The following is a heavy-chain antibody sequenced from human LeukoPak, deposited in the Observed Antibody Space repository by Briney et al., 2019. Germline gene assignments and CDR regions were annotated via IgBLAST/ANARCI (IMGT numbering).Heavy chain of an antibody. D-gene: IGHD2-2*01. V-gene: IGHV3-23*01. CDR1: GFPFSSYA. Sequence: GGSLRLSCAASGFPFSSYAMSWVRQTPGKGLEWVSVISGSGGSTYYVDSVKGRFTISRDNSKNTLYLQMNSLRAEDTAVYYCAKDRAGCSSTSCYWGQGTLVTVSS. CDR2: ISGSGGST. CDR3: AKDRAGCSSTSCY. J-gene: IGHJ4*02.